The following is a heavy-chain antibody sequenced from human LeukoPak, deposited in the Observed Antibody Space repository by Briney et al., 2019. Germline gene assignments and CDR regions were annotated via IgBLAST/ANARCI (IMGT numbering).Heavy chain of an antibody. D-gene: IGHD6-13*01. V-gene: IGHV3-23*01. Sequence: QPGGTLRLSCAASGSTFSSYGMSWVRQAPGKGLEWVLALTPSGSSTYYADSVKGRFTFSRDNSKNTLYLQMNSLRVEDTAIYYCAKGGSSSWDYFDSWGQGTLVTVSP. J-gene: IGHJ4*02. CDR3: AKGGSSSWDYFDS. CDR2: LTPSGSST. CDR1: GSTFSSYG.